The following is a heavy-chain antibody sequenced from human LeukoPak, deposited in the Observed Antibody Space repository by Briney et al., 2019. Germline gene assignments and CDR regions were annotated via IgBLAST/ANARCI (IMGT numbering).Heavy chain of an antibody. Sequence: GGSLRLSCAASGFTFSSYAMHWVRQAPGKGLEWVAVISYEGGTQHYADSVKGRFIISRDNPRNTLYLQMNILRTEDTAVYYCAKEGTPQVSTWYDLWGQGTQVIVSS. CDR2: ISYEGGTQ. V-gene: IGHV3-30*04. D-gene: IGHD3-10*01. J-gene: IGHJ5*02. CDR3: AKEGTPQVSTWYDL. CDR1: GFTFSSYA.